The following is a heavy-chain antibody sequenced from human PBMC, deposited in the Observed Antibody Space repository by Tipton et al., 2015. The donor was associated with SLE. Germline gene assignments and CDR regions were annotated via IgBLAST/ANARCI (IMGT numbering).Heavy chain of an antibody. J-gene: IGHJ4*02. Sequence: GSLRLSCTVSGYSISSGYYWAWIRQPPGKGLEWIASIYHSGSTFYNLSLKSRVTISADTSKNQLSLRLTSVTAVDTAVYYCARDPQGDERAPAAWWGQGTLVIVSS. D-gene: IGHD3-16*01. CDR2: IYHSGST. CDR1: GYSISSGYY. CDR3: ARDPQGDERAPAAW. V-gene: IGHV4-38-2*02.